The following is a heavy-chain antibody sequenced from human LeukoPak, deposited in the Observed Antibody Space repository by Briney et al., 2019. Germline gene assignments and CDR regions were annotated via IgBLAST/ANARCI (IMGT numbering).Heavy chain of an antibody. CDR2: INHSGST. Sequence: SETLSLTCAVYGGSFSGYYWSWIRQPPGKGLEWIGEINHSGSTNYNPSLKSRVTISVDTSKNQFSLKLSSVTAADTAVYYCARGRGYSGYDYYYYGMDVWGRGTTVTVSS. CDR3: ARGRGYSGYDYYYYGMDV. J-gene: IGHJ6*02. CDR1: GGSFSGYY. D-gene: IGHD5-12*01. V-gene: IGHV4-34*01.